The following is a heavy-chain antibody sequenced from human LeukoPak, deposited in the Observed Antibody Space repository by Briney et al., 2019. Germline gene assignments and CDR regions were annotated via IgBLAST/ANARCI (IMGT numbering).Heavy chain of an antibody. CDR3: ARDYCTRGGDCSKEDLCHP. D-gene: IGHD2-21*02. Sequence: GASVKVSCKASCYTFAIYGISWVRQAPGQGLEWMAWISPYDGDTNYAQNFEGRVTMTTETSTSTAYMELRSLRSDDTAIYYCARDYCTRGGDCSKEDLCHPWGQGTLVTVSS. J-gene: IGHJ5*02. CDR1: CYTFAIYG. CDR2: ISPYDGDT. V-gene: IGHV1-18*01.